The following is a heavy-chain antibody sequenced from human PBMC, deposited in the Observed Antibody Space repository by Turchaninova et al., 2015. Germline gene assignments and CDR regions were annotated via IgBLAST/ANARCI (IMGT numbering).Heavy chain of an antibody. D-gene: IGHD3-10*01. J-gene: IGHJ4*02. Sequence: QVRPRQSGPGLVTPSPTLSLTCAIPGESVASNSAAWNWIRQAPSRGLEWLGRTYYRSKWYNDYAVSVKSRITINPDTSKNQFSLQLNSVTPEDTAVYYCARASGDHFDYWGQGTLVTVSS. CDR3: ARASGDHFDY. CDR1: GESVASNSAA. CDR2: TYYRSKWYN. V-gene: IGHV6-1*01.